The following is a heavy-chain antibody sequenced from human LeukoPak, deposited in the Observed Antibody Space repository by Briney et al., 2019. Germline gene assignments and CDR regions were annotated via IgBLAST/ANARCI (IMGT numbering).Heavy chain of an antibody. D-gene: IGHD6-13*01. CDR3: ARDSGIAAAGYFDY. CDR2: IWYDGSKK. J-gene: IGHJ4*02. CDR1: GYTFSSHG. V-gene: IGHV3-33*01. Sequence: GRSLRLSCAASGYTFSSHGIHWVRQAPGKGLEWVSVIWYDGSKKYYSDSVKGRFTVSRDDSKNMVYLEMNSLRVEDTAVYYCARDSGIAAAGYFDYWGQGTLVTVSS.